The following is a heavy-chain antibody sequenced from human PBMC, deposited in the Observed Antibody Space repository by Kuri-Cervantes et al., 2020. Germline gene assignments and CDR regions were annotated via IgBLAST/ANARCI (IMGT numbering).Heavy chain of an antibody. D-gene: IGHD6-6*01. Sequence: GGSLRLSCEVSGFTFSSYWMHWVRQVPGKGLVWVSRINSDGSITSYADSVKGRFTISRDNAKSTLYLQMSSLRAEDTAVYYCARVRLEYSSKVGWFDPWGQGTLVTVSS. CDR3: ARVRLEYSSKVGWFDP. V-gene: IGHV3-74*01. J-gene: IGHJ5*02. CDR2: INSDGSIT. CDR1: GFTFSSYW.